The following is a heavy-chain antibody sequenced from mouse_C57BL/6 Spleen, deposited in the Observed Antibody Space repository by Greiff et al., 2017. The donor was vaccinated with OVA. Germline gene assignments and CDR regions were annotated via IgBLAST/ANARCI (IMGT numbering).Heavy chain of an antibody. D-gene: IGHD1-1*01. V-gene: IGHV1-82*01. CDR1: GYAFSSSW. CDR3: ATYVSSPAWFAY. Sequence: VQLQQSGPELVKPGASVKISCKASGYAFSSSWMNWVKQRPGKGLEWIGRIYPGDGDTNYNGKLKGKATLTADKSSSTAYMQLSSLTSEDSAVYFCATYVSSPAWFAYWGQGTLVTVSA. J-gene: IGHJ3*01. CDR2: IYPGDGDT.